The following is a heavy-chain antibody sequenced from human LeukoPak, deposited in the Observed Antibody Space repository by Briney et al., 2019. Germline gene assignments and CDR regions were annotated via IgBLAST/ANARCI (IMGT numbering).Heavy chain of an antibody. J-gene: IGHJ6*02. CDR2: ISYDGSNK. V-gene: IGHV3-30*18. Sequence: GGSLRLSCAASTFTFSNAWMSWVRQAPGKGLEWVAVISYDGSNKYYADAVKGRFTISRDNSKNTLYLQMNSLRAEDTAVYYCAKQGGEMVVAATPRFYYYYGMDVWGQGTTVTVSS. CDR3: AKQGGEMVVAATPRFYYYYGMDV. CDR1: TFTFSNAW. D-gene: IGHD2-15*01.